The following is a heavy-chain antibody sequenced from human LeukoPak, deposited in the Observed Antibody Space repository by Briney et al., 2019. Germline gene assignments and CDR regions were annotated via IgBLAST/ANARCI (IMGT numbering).Heavy chain of an antibody. CDR3: ARRSHGDWFHFDL. J-gene: IGHJ2*01. CDR2: IYYSGST. Sequence: PSETLSLTCTVSGGSISSYYWSWIRQPPGKGLEWIGYIYYSGSTNYNPSLKSRVTISVDTSKNQFSLKLTSVTAADTAVYYCARRSHGDWFHFDLWGRGTLVTVSS. D-gene: IGHD3/OR15-3a*01. CDR1: GGSISSYY. V-gene: IGHV4-59*01.